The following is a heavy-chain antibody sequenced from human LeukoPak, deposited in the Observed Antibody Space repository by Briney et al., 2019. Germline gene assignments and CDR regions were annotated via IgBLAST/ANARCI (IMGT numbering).Heavy chain of an antibody. D-gene: IGHD3-22*01. V-gene: IGHV3-21*01. CDR1: GFSFSDYS. CDR3: ARDSFACYDSSGYSSYDY. J-gene: IGHJ4*02. CDR2: ISSYSTYI. Sequence: GGSLRLSCAASGFSFSDYSMNWVRQAPGKGLEWVSFISSYSTYIYYADSLKGRFTISRDNAKNSLYLQMNSLRVEDRAVYYCARDSFACYDSSGYSSYDYWGQGTLVTVSS.